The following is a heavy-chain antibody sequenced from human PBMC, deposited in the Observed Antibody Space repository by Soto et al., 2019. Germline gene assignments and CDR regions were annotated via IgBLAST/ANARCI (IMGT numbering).Heavy chain of an antibody. V-gene: IGHV3-7*01. CDR2: IHRDEIEK. CDR3: AGGNALDV. J-gene: IGHJ6*02. CDR1: TFPFSTYW. Sequence: GGSLRLSCAASTFPFSTYWMTWVRQAPGKGLEWVANIHRDEIEKYYMDSVKGRFTISRDNAKNSLYLQMTSLRAEDTSVYYCAGGNALDVWGQGTTVTVSS.